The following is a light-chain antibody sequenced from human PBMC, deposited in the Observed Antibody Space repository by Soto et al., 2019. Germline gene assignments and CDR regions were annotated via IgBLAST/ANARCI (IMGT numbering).Light chain of an antibody. V-gene: IGKV1-9*01. J-gene: IGKJ3*01. Sequence: IQLTQSPSSLSSSVGDRVTLTCRASQGIINYFAGYQQKPAKAPKLLIYGASTLKSGVPSRFGGSGSVTDFTLTVSSLQHEDVETYYCQQLFIYPLTFGPGTKVDIK. CDR3: QQLFIYPLT. CDR2: GAS. CDR1: QGIINY.